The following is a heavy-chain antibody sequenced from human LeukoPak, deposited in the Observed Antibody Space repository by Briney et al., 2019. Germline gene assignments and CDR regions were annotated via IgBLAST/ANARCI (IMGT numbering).Heavy chain of an antibody. D-gene: IGHD5-18*01. CDR1: GFTVSSNY. Sequence: GGSLRPSCAASGFTVSSNYMSWVRQAPGKGLEWVSVIYSGGSTYYADSVKGRFTISRDNAKNTLYLQMNSLRAEDTAVYYCARDGGHNYSYGSYWGQGTLVTVSS. V-gene: IGHV3-53*01. J-gene: IGHJ4*02. CDR2: IYSGGST. CDR3: ARDGGHNYSYGSY.